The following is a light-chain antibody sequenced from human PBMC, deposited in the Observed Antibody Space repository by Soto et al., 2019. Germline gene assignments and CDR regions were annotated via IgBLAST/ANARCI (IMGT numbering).Light chain of an antibody. CDR3: NHFGSIPET. CDR2: SAY. Sequence: EVVLTQSPGTLSLSPGERVTLSCRASQSVASSYLAWYQQKPGRAPRLLFYSAYSRATGIPDRFSGSGSGTDFTLTIRRLEHEDVAVYYCNHFGSIPETFGQGTNVEI. J-gene: IGKJ1*01. V-gene: IGKV3-20*01. CDR1: QSVASSY.